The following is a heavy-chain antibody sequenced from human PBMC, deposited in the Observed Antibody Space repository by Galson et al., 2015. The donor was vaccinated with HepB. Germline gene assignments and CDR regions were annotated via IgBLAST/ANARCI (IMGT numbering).Heavy chain of an antibody. CDR3: AREVTMIVVVTSNAFDI. V-gene: IGHV3-30-3*01. Sequence: SLRLSCAASGFTFSSYAMHWVRQAPGKGLEWVAVISYDGSNKYYADSVKGRFTISRDNSKNTLYLQMNSLRAEDTAVYYCAREVTMIVVVTSNAFDIWGQGTMVTVSS. D-gene: IGHD3-22*01. CDR2: ISYDGSNK. J-gene: IGHJ3*02. CDR1: GFTFSSYA.